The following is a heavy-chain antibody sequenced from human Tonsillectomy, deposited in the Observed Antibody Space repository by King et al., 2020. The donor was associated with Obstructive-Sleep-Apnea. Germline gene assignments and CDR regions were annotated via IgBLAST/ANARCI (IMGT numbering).Heavy chain of an antibody. CDR1: GGTFSSYA. CDR3: AKPGGSYSSGWSRLGYYYYGMDV. J-gene: IGHJ6*02. D-gene: IGHD6-19*01. V-gene: IGHV1-69*01. CDR2: IIPIFGTA. Sequence: VQLVESGAEVKKPGSSVKVSCKASGGTFSSYAISWVRQAPGQGLEWMGGIIPIFGTANYAQKFQGRVTITADESTSTAYMELSSLRSEDTAVYYCAKPGGSYSSGWSRLGYYYYGMDVWGQGTTVTVSS.